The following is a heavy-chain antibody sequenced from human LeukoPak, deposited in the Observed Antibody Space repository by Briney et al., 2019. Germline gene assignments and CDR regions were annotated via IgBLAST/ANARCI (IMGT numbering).Heavy chain of an antibody. V-gene: IGHV3-64*01. D-gene: IGHD6-13*01. CDR2: ITTNGVST. J-gene: IGHJ4*02. CDR1: GFTFSNYA. Sequence: PGGSLRLSCAASGFTFSNYAMHWVRQAPGKGLEYVSAITTNGVSTYYANSVKGRFTISRDNAKNSLYLQMNSLRAEDTAVYYCARVGGRYSSSWYGSGDYWGQGTLVTVSS. CDR3: ARVGGRYSSSWYGSGDY.